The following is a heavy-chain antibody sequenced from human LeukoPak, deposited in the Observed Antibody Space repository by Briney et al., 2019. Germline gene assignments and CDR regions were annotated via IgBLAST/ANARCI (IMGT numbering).Heavy chain of an antibody. V-gene: IGHV3-30*02. CDR2: IRYDGSDK. D-gene: IGHD2-15*01. CDR1: GFTFSSYG. CDR3: AKDLSAYCTGGTCYPNWFDP. Sequence: GGSLRLSCAASGFTFSSYGMHWVRQAPGKGLEWVAFIRYDGSDKNYADSVKGRFTISRDNSKNTLYLQMNSLRPDDTSVYYCAKDLSAYCTGGTCYPNWFDPWGQGTLVTVSS. J-gene: IGHJ5*02.